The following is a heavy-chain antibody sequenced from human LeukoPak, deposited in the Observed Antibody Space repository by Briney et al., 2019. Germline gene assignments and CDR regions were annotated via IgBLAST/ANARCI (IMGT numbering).Heavy chain of an antibody. CDR2: ISYDGSNQ. V-gene: IGHV3-30*18. D-gene: IGHD6-6*01. CDR1: GFAFGSYG. J-gene: IGHJ4*02. CDR3: AKVAPSRQLVEYFDC. Sequence: GGSLRLASAASGFAFGSYGMHWIRQAPGKGLEWVAIISYDGSNQIYAASVKGRFTISRDNSKNTLDLQMNSLRLEDTAVYYCAKVAPSRQLVEYFDCWGQGALVTVSS.